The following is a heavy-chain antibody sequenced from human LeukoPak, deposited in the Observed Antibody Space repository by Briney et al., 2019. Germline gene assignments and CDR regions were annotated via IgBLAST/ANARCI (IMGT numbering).Heavy chain of an antibody. CDR3: ARNRPAGYDYDYGFELQH. CDR2: ISRSGDST. J-gene: IGHJ1*01. CDR1: GFSFSNYG. Sequence: GSLRPSCAASGFSFSNYGMNWVRQAPGKGLEWVSGISRSGDSTYYADSVNGRFTISRDNSENTLFLQMNSLRAYDTAVYFCARNRPAGYDYDYGFELQHWGQGTLVTVSS. D-gene: IGHD4/OR15-4a*01. V-gene: IGHV3-23*01.